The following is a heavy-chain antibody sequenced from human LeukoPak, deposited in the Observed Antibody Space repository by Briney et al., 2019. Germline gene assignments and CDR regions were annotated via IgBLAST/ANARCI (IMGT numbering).Heavy chain of an antibody. V-gene: IGHV4-59*01. CDR2: IYYSGST. J-gene: IGHJ3*02. D-gene: IGHD3-22*01. Sequence: SETLSLTCTVSGGSISSYYWSWIRQPPGKGLEWIGYIYYSGSTNYNPSLKSRVTISVDTSKNQFSLKLSSVTAADTAVYYCARGYYDTDVAFDIWGQGTMVTVSS. CDR1: GGSISSYY. CDR3: ARGYYDTDVAFDI.